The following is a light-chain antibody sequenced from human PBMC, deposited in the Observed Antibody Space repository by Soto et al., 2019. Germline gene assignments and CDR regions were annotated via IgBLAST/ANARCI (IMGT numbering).Light chain of an antibody. V-gene: IGLV2-14*01. CDR3: SSDKSSLV. J-gene: IGLJ2*01. CDR1: SSVVGGYNY. Sequence: QSVLTQPASVSGSPGQSITISCTGTSSVVGGYNYVYWYQQHPGKAPKLMIYDVSNRPSGVSNRFSGSTSGNTASLTIAGLQDEDEADYYCSSDKSSLVFGGGTKLTVL. CDR2: DVS.